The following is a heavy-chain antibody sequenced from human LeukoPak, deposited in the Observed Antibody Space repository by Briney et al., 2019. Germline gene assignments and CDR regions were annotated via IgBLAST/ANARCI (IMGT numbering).Heavy chain of an antibody. CDR1: GYTFTGYY. V-gene: IGHV1-2*02. CDR2: INPNSGGT. Sequence: ASVKVSCKASGYTFTGYYMHWVRQAPGQGLEWMGWINPNSGGTNYAQKFQGRVTMTRDTSISTAYMELSRLRSDDTAVYYCARGKVGVGAVAGTSGEYSYYFDYWGQGTLVTVSS. D-gene: IGHD6-19*01. CDR3: ARGKVGVGAVAGTSGEYSYYFDY. J-gene: IGHJ4*02.